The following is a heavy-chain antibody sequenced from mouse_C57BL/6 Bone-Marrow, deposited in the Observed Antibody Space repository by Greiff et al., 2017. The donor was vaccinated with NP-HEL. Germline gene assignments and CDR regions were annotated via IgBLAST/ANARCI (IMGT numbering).Heavy chain of an antibody. D-gene: IGHD1-1*01. V-gene: IGHV5-9-1*02. CDR1: GFTFSSYA. CDR3: TRAGKLLRSFAY. CDR2: ISSGGDYI. J-gene: IGHJ3*01. Sequence: EVHLVESGEGLVKPGGSLKLSCAASGFTFSSYAMSWVRQTPEKRLEWVAYISSGGDYIYYADTVKGRFTISRDNARNTLYLQMSSLKSEDTAMYYCTRAGKLLRSFAYWGQGTLVTVSA.